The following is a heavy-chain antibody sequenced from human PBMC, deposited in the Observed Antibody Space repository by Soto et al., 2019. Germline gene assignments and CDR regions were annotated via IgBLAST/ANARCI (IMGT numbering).Heavy chain of an antibody. CDR3: ARLITYYYDSSGKGWFDP. D-gene: IGHD3-22*01. J-gene: IGHJ5*02. Sequence: QVQLQESGPGLVKPSQTLSLTCTVSGGSISSGGYYWSWIRQHPGKALEWIGYIYYSGSTYYNPSLKSRVTISVDTSKNQCSLKLSSVTAADTAVYYCARLITYYYDSSGKGWFDPWGQGTLVTVSS. CDR2: IYYSGST. V-gene: IGHV4-31*03. CDR1: GGSISSGGYY.